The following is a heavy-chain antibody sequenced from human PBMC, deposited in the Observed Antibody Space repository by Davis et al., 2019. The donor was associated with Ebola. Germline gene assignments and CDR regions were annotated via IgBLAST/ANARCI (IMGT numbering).Heavy chain of an antibody. CDR3: ARQSYDFWSGYYAYNWFDP. D-gene: IGHD3-3*01. V-gene: IGHV4-39*01. CDR1: GGSISSSSYY. Sequence: MPSETLSLTCTVSGGSISSSSYYWGWIRQPPGKGLEWIGSTYYSGSTYYNPSLKSRVTISVDTSKNQFSLNLSSVTAADTAVYYCARQSYDFWSGYYAYNWFDPWGQGTLVTVSS. J-gene: IGHJ5*02. CDR2: TYYSGST.